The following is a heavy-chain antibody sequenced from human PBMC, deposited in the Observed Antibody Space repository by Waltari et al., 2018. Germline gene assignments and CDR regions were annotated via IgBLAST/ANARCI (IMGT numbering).Heavy chain of an antibody. J-gene: IGHJ6*03. Sequence: EVQLVESGGGLVQPGRSLRLSCTASGFTFGDYAMSWVRQAPGKGLEWVGVIRSKAYGGTTEYAASVKGRFTISRDDSKSIAYLQMNSLKTEDTAVYYCTRARSWYSPYYYYMDVWGKGTTVTVSS. CDR3: TRARSWYSPYYYYMDV. V-gene: IGHV3-49*04. CDR1: GFTFGDYA. D-gene: IGHD6-13*01. CDR2: IRSKAYGGTT.